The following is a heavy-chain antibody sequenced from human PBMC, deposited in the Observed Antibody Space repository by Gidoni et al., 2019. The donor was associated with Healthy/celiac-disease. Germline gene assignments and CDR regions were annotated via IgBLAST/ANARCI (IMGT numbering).Heavy chain of an antibody. CDR2: LSSGGST. Sequence: EVQLVESGGGLVQPGGSLRLSCAASGFTGSSNYMSWVRQAPVKGLEWVSVLSSGGSTYYADSVKCRFTISRDNSKNTLYLQMNSLRAEDTAVYYCARAPKRVAFDIWGQGTMVTVSS. V-gene: IGHV3-66*02. CDR1: GFTGSSNY. CDR3: ARAPKRVAFDI. J-gene: IGHJ3*02.